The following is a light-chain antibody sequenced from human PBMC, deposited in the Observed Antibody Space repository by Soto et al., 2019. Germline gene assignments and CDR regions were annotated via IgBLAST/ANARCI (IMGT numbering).Light chain of an antibody. CDR1: QSISSY. J-gene: IGKJ1*01. CDR2: AAS. Sequence: DIQMTQSPSSLSASVGDRVTITCRASQSISSYLNWYQQKPGKAPKLLIYAASSLQSGVPSRFSGSGSATEFTLTISSLQPEDFATYYCQQSYSTPPTFGQGTKVEIK. CDR3: QQSYSTPPT. V-gene: IGKV1-39*01.